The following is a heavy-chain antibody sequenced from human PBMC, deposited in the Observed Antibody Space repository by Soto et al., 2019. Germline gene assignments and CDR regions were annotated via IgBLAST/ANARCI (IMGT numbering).Heavy chain of an antibody. CDR1: GDSGFTNSAAA. Sequence: SQTLSLTSAISGDSGFTNSAAAWNWIMQSPSRGLEWLGRTLYRSKWYNDYASSVKSRININPDTAKNHFSLQLNSVTPADTAVYYCARDLGGYMDVWGQATRVTAS. CDR2: TLYRSKWYN. D-gene: IGHD6-25*01. V-gene: IGHV6-1*01. J-gene: IGHJ6*02. CDR3: ARDLGGYMDV.